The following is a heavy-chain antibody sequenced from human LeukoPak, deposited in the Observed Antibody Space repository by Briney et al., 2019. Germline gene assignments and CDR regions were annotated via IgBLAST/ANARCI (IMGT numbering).Heavy chain of an antibody. CDR3: AQGHNRNDY. D-gene: IGHD1-14*01. J-gene: IGHJ4*02. Sequence: GGSLRLSCAASGFTFSSYAMSWVRQAPGKGLEWVSGISGSGGTTYYVDSVKGRFTTSRDNSKNTLYLQMNSLRAEDTALYYCAQGHNRNDYWGQGTLVTVSS. V-gene: IGHV3-23*01. CDR2: ISGSGGTT. CDR1: GFTFSSYA.